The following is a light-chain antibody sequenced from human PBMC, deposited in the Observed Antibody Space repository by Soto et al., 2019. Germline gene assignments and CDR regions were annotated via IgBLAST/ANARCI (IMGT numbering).Light chain of an antibody. Sequence: QSVLTQPPSASGTPGQRVTNSCSGSSSNIGSSTVNWYQQLPGTAPKLLMYGNNQRPSGVPDRFSGSKSATSASLAISGLQSEDEADYYCAAWDDSLNLHYVFGTGTKLTVL. CDR1: SSNIGSST. V-gene: IGLV1-44*01. CDR2: GNN. CDR3: AAWDDSLNLHYV. J-gene: IGLJ1*01.